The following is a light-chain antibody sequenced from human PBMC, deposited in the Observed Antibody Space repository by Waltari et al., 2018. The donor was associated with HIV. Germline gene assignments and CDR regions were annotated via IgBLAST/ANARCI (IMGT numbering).Light chain of an antibody. CDR1: SSDVGNYNL. CDR2: EAV. Sequence: QSALTQPASVSGSPGQSITISSTGPSSDVGNYNLVSWYQQYPGKAPKLMIYEAVKRPSGVSNRISASKSGNTASLTISGLQAEDEADYYCCSYGGSSTWVFGGGTKLTVL. V-gene: IGLV2-23*01. CDR3: CSYGGSSTWV. J-gene: IGLJ3*02.